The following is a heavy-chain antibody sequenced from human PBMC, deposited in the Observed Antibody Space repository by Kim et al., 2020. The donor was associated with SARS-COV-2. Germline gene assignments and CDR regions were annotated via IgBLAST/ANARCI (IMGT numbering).Heavy chain of an antibody. CDR1: GFSFSSYS. J-gene: IGHJ4*02. CDR2: INIVSTYI. CDR3: ARKGDGRAPAAGLDFDL. V-gene: IGHV3-21*06. Sequence: GGSLRLSCAASGFSFSSYSMTWFRQAPGKGLEWVSAINIVSTYIYYADSVEGRFTISRDNSENSLYLQMNSLRDDDTAMYYCARKGDGRAPAAGLDFDLWGQGTLVTVSS. D-gene: IGHD6-13*01.